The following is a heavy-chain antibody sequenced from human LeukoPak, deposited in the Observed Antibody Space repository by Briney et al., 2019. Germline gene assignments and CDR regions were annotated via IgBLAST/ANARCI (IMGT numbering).Heavy chain of an antibody. CDR1: GGTFSSYA. V-gene: IGHV1-69*13. D-gene: IGHD3-10*01. CDR2: IIPIFGTA. J-gene: IGHJ6*03. CDR3: ASGPYYYGSGSSHYYYYMDV. Sequence: ASVKVSCKASGGTFSSYAISWVRQAPGQGLEWMGGIIPIFGTANYTQKFQGRVTITADESTSTAYMELSSLRSEDTAVYYCASGPYYYGSGSSHYYYYMDVWGKGTTVTISS.